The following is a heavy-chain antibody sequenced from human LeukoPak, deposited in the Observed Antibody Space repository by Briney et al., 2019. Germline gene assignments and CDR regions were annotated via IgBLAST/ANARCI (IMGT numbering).Heavy chain of an antibody. Sequence: ASVKVSCKASGGTFSIYAISWVRQAPGQGLERMGGIIPIFGTANYAQKFQGRVTITADESTSTAYMELSSLRSEDTAVYYCARGRWYYYDSSGYSYWFDPWGQGTLVTVSS. D-gene: IGHD3-22*01. CDR3: ARGRWYYYDSSGYSYWFDP. CDR2: IIPIFGTA. CDR1: GGTFSIYA. V-gene: IGHV1-69*13. J-gene: IGHJ5*02.